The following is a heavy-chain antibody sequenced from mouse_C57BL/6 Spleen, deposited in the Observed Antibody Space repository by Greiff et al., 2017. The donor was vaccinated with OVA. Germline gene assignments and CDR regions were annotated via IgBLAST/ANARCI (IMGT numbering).Heavy chain of an antibody. J-gene: IGHJ4*01. V-gene: IGHV1-82*01. D-gene: IGHD2-3*01. Sequence: VQLQQSGPELVKPGASVKISCKASGYAFSSSWMNWVKQRPGKGLEWIGRIYPGDGDTNYNGKFKGKATLTADKSSSTAYMQLSSLTSEDSAVYFCARGGLLQGYYAMDYWGQGTSVTVSS. CDR1: GYAFSSSW. CDR3: ARGGLLQGYYAMDY. CDR2: IYPGDGDT.